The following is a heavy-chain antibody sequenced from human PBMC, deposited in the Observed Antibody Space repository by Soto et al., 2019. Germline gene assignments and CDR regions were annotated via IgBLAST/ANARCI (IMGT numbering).Heavy chain of an antibody. CDR3: ARDGYSGYEGWFDP. D-gene: IGHD5-12*01. CDR1: GFTFCSYG. V-gene: IGHV3-33*08. CDR2: IWYDGSNK. J-gene: IGHJ5*02. Sequence: GGSLRLSCAACGFTFCSYGMHWVSKAPGKGLEWVAVIWYDGSNKYYADSVKGRFTISRDNSKNTLYLQMNSLRAEDTAVYYWARDGYSGYEGWFDPWGQGTLVTVSS.